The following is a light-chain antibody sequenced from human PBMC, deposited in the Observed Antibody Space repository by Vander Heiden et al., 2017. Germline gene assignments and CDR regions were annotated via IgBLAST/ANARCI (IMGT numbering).Light chain of an antibody. Sequence: QAVPTQSPSASASLGASVNLTCTLSGGHTTYAIAWHQKQSEKGPRFLMKVNSDGSQTKGDGIPDRFSGSTAGSERYLTISSLQSDDEADYYCQTWGSGIRVFGGGTKLTVL. J-gene: IGLJ3*02. CDR2: VNSDGSQ. V-gene: IGLV4-69*01. CDR3: QTWGSGIRV. CDR1: GGHTTYA.